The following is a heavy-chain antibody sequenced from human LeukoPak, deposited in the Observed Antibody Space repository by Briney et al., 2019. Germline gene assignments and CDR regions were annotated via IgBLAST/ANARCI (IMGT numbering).Heavy chain of an antibody. CDR3: ARDLPATVRGVIITYDFGY. CDR1: GYTFTGYY. CDR2: INPNSGGT. Sequence: GASVKVPCKASGYTFTGYYMHWVRQAPGQGLEWMGWINPNSGGTNYAQKFQGRVTMTRDTSISTAYMELSRLRSDDTAVYYCARDLPATVRGVIITYDFGYWGQGALVTVSS. J-gene: IGHJ4*02. D-gene: IGHD3-10*01. V-gene: IGHV1-2*02.